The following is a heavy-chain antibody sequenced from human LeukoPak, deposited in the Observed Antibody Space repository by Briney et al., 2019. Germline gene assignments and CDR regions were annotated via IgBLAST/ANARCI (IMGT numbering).Heavy chain of an antibody. V-gene: IGHV4-59*08. CDR2: IYYGGST. J-gene: IGHJ5*02. D-gene: IGHD2-2*02. Sequence: PSETLSLTCTVSGGSISGYYWSWIRQPPGKGLEWIGYIYYGGSTNYNPSLKSRVTISVDTSKNQFSLKLSSVTAADTAVYYCARHQGYCSSTSCDTVYNWFDPWGQGTLVTVSS. CDR3: ARHQGYCSSTSCDTVYNWFDP. CDR1: GGSISGYY.